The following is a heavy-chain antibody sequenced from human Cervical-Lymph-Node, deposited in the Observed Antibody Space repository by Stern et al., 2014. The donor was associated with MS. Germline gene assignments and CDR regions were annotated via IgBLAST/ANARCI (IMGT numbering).Heavy chain of an antibody. CDR2: INPKTGDT. CDR1: GYTFTSYY. D-gene: IGHD3-3*01. Sequence: DQLVESGAEVKKPGASVKVSCKASGYTFTSYYIHWVRQAPGQGLQWMGWINPKTGDTDYARDFQGRVTMTRDSSIASAFMELRTLTSDDTAVYYCARFGVVTPYDYWGQGTLVTVSS. J-gene: IGHJ4*02. CDR3: ARFGVVTPYDY. V-gene: IGHV1-2*02.